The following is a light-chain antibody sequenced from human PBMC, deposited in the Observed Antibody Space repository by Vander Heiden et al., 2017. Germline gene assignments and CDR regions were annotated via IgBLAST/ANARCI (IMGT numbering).Light chain of an antibody. CDR3: SSYTSSSTPWV. J-gene: IGLJ3*02. CDR1: SSDVGGYNY. V-gene: IGLV2-14*03. CDR2: DVS. Sequence: QSALTQPASVSGAPGQSITTSCTGTSSDVGGYNYVSWYQQHPGKAPKLMSYDVSNRPSGVSNRFSGSKSGNTASLTISGLQAEDEADYYCSSYTSSSTPWVFGGGTKLTVL.